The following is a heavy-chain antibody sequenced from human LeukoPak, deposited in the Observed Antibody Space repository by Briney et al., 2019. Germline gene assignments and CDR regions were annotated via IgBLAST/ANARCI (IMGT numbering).Heavy chain of an antibody. V-gene: IGHV3-7*01. CDR2: IKQDGSEK. CDR1: GFTFSNYW. J-gene: IGHJ2*01. CDR3: ARVYFGYDILTGNLGRYYWYFDL. Sequence: GESLKISCEASGFTFSNYWISWVRQAPGKGLEWEANIKQDGSEKYYVDSVKGRFTISRDNAKNSLYLQMNSLRAEDTAVYYCARVYFGYDILTGNLGRYYWYFDLWGRGNLVTISS. D-gene: IGHD3-9*01.